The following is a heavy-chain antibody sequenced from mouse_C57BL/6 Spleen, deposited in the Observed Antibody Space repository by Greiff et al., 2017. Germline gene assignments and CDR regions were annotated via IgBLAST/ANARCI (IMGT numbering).Heavy chain of an antibody. V-gene: IGHV5-6*01. CDR2: ISSGGRYT. D-gene: IGHD2-5*01. CDR1: GFTFTSYG. CDR3: ARRFYSNCSWFAY. Sequence: EVQLVESGGGLVKPGGSLKLSCAASGFTFTSYGMSWVRQTPDKRLEWVATISSGGRYTYYPDNVKGRFTISRDNAKNSLYLQMSSLKSEDTAMYYCARRFYSNCSWFAYWGQGTLVTVSA. J-gene: IGHJ3*01.